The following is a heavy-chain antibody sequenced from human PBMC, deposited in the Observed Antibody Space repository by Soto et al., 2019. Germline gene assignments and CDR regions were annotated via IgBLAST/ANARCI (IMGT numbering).Heavy chain of an antibody. V-gene: IGHV3-33*01. CDR1: GFTFSSYG. J-gene: IGHJ6*02. Sequence: GGSLRLSCAASGFTFSSYGMHWVRQAPGKGLEWVAVIWYDGSNKYYADSVKGRFTISRDNSKNTLYLQMNSLRAEDTAVYYCARGWRIFYGMDVWGQGTTVTVSS. CDR2: IWYDGSNK. D-gene: IGHD3-3*01. CDR3: ARGWRIFYGMDV.